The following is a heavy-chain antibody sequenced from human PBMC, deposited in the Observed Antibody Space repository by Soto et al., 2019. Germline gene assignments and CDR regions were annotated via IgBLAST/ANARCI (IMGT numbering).Heavy chain of an antibody. CDR1: GYIFIHYY. J-gene: IGHJ4*02. V-gene: IGHV1-46*01. D-gene: IGHD2-21*01. CDR3: ARSLLQGDF. CDR2: INPNGGST. Sequence: QVQLVQSGAEVKKPGASVKVSCKASGYIFIHYYIHWVRQAPGQGLEWMAIINPNGGSTNYAQKFPGRVTVTSDTSTSTVSTDLNSLGSDATAVYFCARSLLQGDFWGQGTLVTVSS.